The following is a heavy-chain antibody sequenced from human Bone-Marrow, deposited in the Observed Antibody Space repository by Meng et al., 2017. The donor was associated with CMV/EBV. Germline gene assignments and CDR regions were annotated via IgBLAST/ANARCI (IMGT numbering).Heavy chain of an antibody. Sequence: GGYLRLSCAASGFTFRTYNMKWVRQAPGKELEWVSSITISSTNIYYADSVKGRFTVSRDNAKNSLYLQMNRLRAEDKAVYYCTRDQSFPVVVPTTILYYDGLDVWGHGTKVTSP. CDR1: GFTFRTYN. V-gene: IGHV3-21*01. CDR3: TRDQSFPVVVPTTILYYDGLDV. J-gene: IGHJ6*02. D-gene: IGHD2-2*01. CDR2: ITISSTNI.